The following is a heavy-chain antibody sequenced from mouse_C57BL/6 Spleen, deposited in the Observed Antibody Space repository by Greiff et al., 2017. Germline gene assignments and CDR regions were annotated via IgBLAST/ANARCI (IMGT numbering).Heavy chain of an antibody. J-gene: IGHJ2*01. CDR2: INPYNGGT. D-gene: IGHD1-1*01. CDR3: AREGIITAEVGDY. V-gene: IGHV1-19*01. Sequence: EVKLMESGPVLVKPGASVKMSCKASGYTFTDYYMNWVKQSHGKSLEWIGVINPYNGGTSYNQKFKGKATLTVDKSSSTAYMELNSLTSEDSAVYYCAREGIITAEVGDYWGQGTTLTVSS. CDR1: GYTFTDYY.